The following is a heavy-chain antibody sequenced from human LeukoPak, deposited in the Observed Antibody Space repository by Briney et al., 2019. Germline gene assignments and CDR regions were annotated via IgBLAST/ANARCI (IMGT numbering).Heavy chain of an antibody. D-gene: IGHD3-3*01. V-gene: IGHV1-24*01. CDR2: FDPEDGET. J-gene: IGHJ2*01. CDR3: ARSPSNIWSGYKRVWYFDL. Sequence: GASVKVSCKVSGYTLTELSMHWVRQAPGKGLEWMGGFDPEDGETIYAQKFQGRVTMTEDTSTDTAYMELSSLRSEDTAVYYCARSPSNIWSGYKRVWYFDLWGRGTLVTVSS. CDR1: GYTLTELS.